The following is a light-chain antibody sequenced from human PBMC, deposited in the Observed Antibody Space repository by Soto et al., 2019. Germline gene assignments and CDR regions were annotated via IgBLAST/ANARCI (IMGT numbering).Light chain of an antibody. J-gene: IGLJ1*01. CDR1: SSDVGSYNL. CDR2: EGS. CDR3: CSYAGSSTPHV. Sequence: QSALTQPASVSGSPGQSITISCTGTSSDVGSYNLVSWYQQHPGKAPKLMIYEGSKRPSGVSNRFSGSKSGNTASLTISGLQAEYEADYYCCSYAGSSTPHVFRTGTKVTVL. V-gene: IGLV2-23*01.